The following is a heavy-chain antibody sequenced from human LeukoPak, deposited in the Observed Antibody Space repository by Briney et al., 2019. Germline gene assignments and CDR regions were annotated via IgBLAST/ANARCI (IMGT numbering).Heavy chain of an antibody. CDR1: GGSISSGGYS. J-gene: IGHJ4*02. D-gene: IGHD5-24*01. Sequence: SETLSLTCAVSGGSISSGGYSWGWLRPPPGNGLVWFVSIYYSGSTYYHPALKSRVIISVDTSKNQFSLKLSYMTAADTALYYCARGRSDGYMLLWEDYWGEGTLVSVSS. CDR2: IYYSGST. CDR3: ARGRSDGYMLLWEDY. V-gene: IGHV4-39*07.